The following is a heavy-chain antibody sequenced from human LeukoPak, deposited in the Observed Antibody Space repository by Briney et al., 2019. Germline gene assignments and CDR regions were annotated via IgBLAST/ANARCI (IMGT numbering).Heavy chain of an antibody. Sequence: PGGSLRLSCAASGFTLSSYSMNWVRQAPGKGLEWVSSISSSSSYIYYADSVKGRFTISRDNAKNTLYLQMNSLRAEDTAVYYCTSSPSDGRSDYWGQGTLVTVSS. J-gene: IGHJ4*02. CDR1: GFTLSSYS. D-gene: IGHD2-15*01. CDR3: TSSPSDGRSDY. V-gene: IGHV3-21*01. CDR2: ISSSSSYI.